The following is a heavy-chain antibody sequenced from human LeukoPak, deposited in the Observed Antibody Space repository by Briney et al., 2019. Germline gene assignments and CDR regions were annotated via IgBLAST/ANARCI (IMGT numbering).Heavy chain of an antibody. CDR2: IYYSGRT. J-gene: IGHJ4*02. V-gene: IGHV4-39*01. Sequence: SETLSLTCTVSGGSISSSSSYWGWIRQPPGKGLEWIGSIYYSGRTYYNPSLNRRVTISVDTSKNRFSLHRSSVTAADPAVYYCAGRRYCTNCVCYSLGFADYWGQGTLVTVSS. CDR3: AGRRYCTNCVCYSLGFADY. CDR1: GGSISSSSSY. D-gene: IGHD2-8*01.